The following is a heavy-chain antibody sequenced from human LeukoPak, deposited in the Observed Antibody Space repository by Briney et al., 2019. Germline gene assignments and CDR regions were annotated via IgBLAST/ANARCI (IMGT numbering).Heavy chain of an antibody. Sequence: GGSLRLSCAASGFRFSSFWMTWVRQAPGKGLEWVANIRQDGSQKTYVDSVKGRFTVSRDNAKNSIYLQMNSLGVDDTAIYYCARDTAGGDSSGPTWGAFDIWGQGTLVTVS. D-gene: IGHD3-22*01. CDR2: IRQDGSQK. CDR3: ARDTAGGDSSGPTWGAFDI. J-gene: IGHJ3*02. V-gene: IGHV3-7*01. CDR1: GFRFSSFW.